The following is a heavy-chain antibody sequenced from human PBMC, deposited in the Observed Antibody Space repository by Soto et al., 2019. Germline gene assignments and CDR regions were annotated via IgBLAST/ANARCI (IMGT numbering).Heavy chain of an antibody. V-gene: IGHV4-34*01. CDR1: GGSFSGYY. J-gene: IGHJ4*02. CDR3: ARGLGHDFDY. D-gene: IGHD7-27*01. CDR2: INRSGST. Sequence: PSETLSLTCAVYGGSFSGYYWSWIRQPPGKGLEWIGEINRSGSTNYNPSLKSRVTISVDTSKNQFSLKLSSVTAADTAVYYCARGLGHDFDYWGQGTLVTVSS.